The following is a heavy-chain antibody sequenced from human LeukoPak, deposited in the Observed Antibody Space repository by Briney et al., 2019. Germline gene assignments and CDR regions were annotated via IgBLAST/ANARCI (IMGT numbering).Heavy chain of an antibody. CDR2: IYSGGST. V-gene: IGHV3-53*01. CDR1: GFTVSSNY. Sequence: GGSLRLSCAASGFTVSSNYMSWVRQAPGKELEWVSVIYSGGSTYYADSVKGRFTISRDNAKNSLYLQMNSLRDEDTAVYYCATEGTIWSGYFMGRGYFDYWGQGTLVTVSS. J-gene: IGHJ4*02. CDR3: ATEGTIWSGYFMGRGYFDY. D-gene: IGHD3-3*01.